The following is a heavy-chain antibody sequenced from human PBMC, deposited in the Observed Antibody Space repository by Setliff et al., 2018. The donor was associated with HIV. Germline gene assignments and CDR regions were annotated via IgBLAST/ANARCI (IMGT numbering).Heavy chain of an antibody. CDR2: IYYSGTT. Sequence: PSETLSLTCTVSGGSMSSFYWSWIRPPPEKGLEWIGYIYYSGTTNYNPALESRVTIAVDTSKNQFSLRLTSVTSADTAVYYCSRGETMAEYWGPGKVVTVSS. CDR1: GGSMSSFY. D-gene: IGHD3-10*01. V-gene: IGHV4-59*01. CDR3: SRGETMAEY. J-gene: IGHJ4*02.